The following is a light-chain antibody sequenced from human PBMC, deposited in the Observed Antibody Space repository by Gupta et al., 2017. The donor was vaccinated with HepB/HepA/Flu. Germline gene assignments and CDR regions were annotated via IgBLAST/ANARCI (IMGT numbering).Light chain of an antibody. CDR2: AAS. J-gene: IGKJ3*01. CDR1: QGIGNS. CDR3: QRFNSAPFA. V-gene: IGKV1-27*01. Sequence: QMTQSPSFLSAFLGDRVTIPCRASQGIGNSFVWYQQKPGKIPKLLSYAASTLQSGVPSRFTGSGSGTEFTLTINSLQPDDVATYYCQRFNSAPFAFGPGTKVEMK.